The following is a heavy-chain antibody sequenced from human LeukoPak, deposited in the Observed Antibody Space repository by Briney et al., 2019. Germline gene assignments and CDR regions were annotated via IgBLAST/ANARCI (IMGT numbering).Heavy chain of an antibody. CDR1: GFTLSSYA. J-gene: IGHJ6*03. CDR3: AKVMKGSERLTMVRGVIIKTAGLYYMDV. V-gene: IGHV3-23*01. Sequence: SGGSLRLSCAASGFTLSSYAMSWVRQAPGKGLEWVSSISASGGSTNYADSVKGRFTISRDNSKSTVYLQMNSLRAEDTAVYYCAKVMKGSERLTMVRGVIIKTAGLYYMDVWGKGTTVTVSS. CDR2: ISASGGST. D-gene: IGHD3-10*01.